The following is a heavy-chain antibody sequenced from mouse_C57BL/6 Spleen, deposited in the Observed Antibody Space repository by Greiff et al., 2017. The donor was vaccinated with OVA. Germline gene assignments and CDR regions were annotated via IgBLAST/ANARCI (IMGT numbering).Heavy chain of an antibody. D-gene: IGHD1-1*01. Sequence: VQLQQPVAELVRPGASVKLSCTASGFNIKNTYMHWVKQRPEQGLEWIGRIDPANGNTKYAPKFQGKATITAGTSSNTAYLQLSSLTSEDTAIYYCARDYYGSSSLAMDYWGQGTSVTVSS. CDR1: GFNIKNTY. CDR2: IDPANGNT. V-gene: IGHV14-3*01. J-gene: IGHJ4*01. CDR3: ARDYYGSSSLAMDY.